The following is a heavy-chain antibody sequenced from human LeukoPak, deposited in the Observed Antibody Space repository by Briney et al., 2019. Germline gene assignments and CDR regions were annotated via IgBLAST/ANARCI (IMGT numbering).Heavy chain of an antibody. CDR1: GFIFSSYS. CDR2: ISSSSSTM. D-gene: IGHD3-22*01. J-gene: IGHJ3*02. V-gene: IGHV3-48*01. CDR3: ARDHHRRLYDSQARDTFDI. Sequence: GGSLRLSCAASGFIFSSYSMNWVRQAPGKGLEWVSYISSSSSTMYYADSVKGRFSISRDNAKNSLYLQMNSLRAEDTAVYYCARDHHRRLYDSQARDTFDIWGQGTMVTVSS.